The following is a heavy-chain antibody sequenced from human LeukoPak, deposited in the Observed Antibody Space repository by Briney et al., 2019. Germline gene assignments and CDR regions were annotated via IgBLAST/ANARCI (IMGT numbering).Heavy chain of an antibody. D-gene: IGHD2-21*02. Sequence: GASVKVSCKASGYTFTSYYMHWVRQAPGQGLEWMGIINPSGGSTSYAQKFQGRVTMTRDTSTSTVYMELSSLRSEDTAVYYCARDLDCGGDYHGLGCWGQGTLVTVSS. V-gene: IGHV1-46*01. J-gene: IGHJ4*02. CDR3: ARDLDCGGDYHGLGC. CDR1: GYTFTSYY. CDR2: INPSGGST.